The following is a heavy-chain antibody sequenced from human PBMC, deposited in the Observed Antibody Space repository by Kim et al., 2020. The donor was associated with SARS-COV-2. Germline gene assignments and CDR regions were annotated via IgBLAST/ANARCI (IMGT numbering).Heavy chain of an antibody. CDR3: AKAPLYYDILTGYYKGAFDI. D-gene: IGHD3-9*01. Sequence: RFTISRDNSKNTLYLQMNSLRAEDTAVYYCAKAPLYYDILTGYYKGAFDIWGQGTMVTVSS. V-gene: IGHV3-23*01. J-gene: IGHJ3*02.